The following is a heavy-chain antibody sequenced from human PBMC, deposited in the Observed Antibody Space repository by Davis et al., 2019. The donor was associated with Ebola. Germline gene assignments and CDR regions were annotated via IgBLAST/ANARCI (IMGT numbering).Heavy chain of an antibody. CDR1: GGTFSSYA. J-gene: IGHJ5*02. V-gene: IGHV1-69*13. CDR3: ARGGVDIGRFDP. D-gene: IGHD2-2*03. Sequence: SVKVSCKASGGTFSSYAISWVRQAPGQGLEWMGGIIPIFGTANYAQKFQGRVTITADESTSTAYMELSSLRSEDTAVYYCARGGVDIGRFDPWGQGTLVTVSS. CDR2: IIPIFGTA.